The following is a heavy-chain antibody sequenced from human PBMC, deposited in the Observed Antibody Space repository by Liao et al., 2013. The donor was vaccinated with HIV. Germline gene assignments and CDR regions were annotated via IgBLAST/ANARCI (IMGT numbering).Heavy chain of an antibody. CDR2: MYHSGIT. Sequence: QVQLQESGPGLVKPPETLSLTCTVSGGSMTNNYWTWIRQPPGKGLEWLGYMYHSGITYYNPSLKSRVTISVDHSKNHFSLRLTSVTAADTAVYFCARAVSSDNYHDAFDIWGQGTMVTVSA. D-gene: IGHD3-22*01. CDR3: ARAVSSDNYHDAFDI. J-gene: IGHJ3*02. CDR1: GGSMTNNY. V-gene: IGHV4-59*12.